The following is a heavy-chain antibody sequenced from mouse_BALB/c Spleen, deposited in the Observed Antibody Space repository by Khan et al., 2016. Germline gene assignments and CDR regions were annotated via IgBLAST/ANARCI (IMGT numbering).Heavy chain of an antibody. V-gene: IGHV3-6*02. D-gene: IGHD1-2*01. CDR3: ARAGLRLWYFDV. J-gene: IGHJ1*01. Sequence: EVQLQESGPGLVKSSQSLSLTCSVTGYSITSGYYWNWFRQFQGNKLEWMGYISYDGSNNYNPSLKNRISITRDTSKHQLFLTLNSVTTEDTATYYCARAGLRLWYFDVWGAGTTVTVSS. CDR1: GYSITSGYY. CDR2: ISYDGSN.